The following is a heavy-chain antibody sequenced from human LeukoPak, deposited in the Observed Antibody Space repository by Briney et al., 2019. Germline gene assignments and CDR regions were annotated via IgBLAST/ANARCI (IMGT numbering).Heavy chain of an antibody. CDR3: AKGPYSSGWNDAFDI. J-gene: IGHJ3*02. D-gene: IGHD6-19*01. CDR1: GFTFSTYG. V-gene: IGHV3-23*01. CDR2: ISGSGGST. Sequence: GGSLRLSCAASGFTFSTYGMSWVRQAPGKGLEWVSAISGSGGSTYYADSVKGRFTISRDNSKNTLYLQMNSLRAEDTAVYYCAKGPYSSGWNDAFDIWAKGQWSASLQ.